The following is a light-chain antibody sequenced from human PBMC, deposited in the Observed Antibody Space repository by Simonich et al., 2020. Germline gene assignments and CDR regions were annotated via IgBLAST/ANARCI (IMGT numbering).Light chain of an antibody. CDR1: SSDVGGYNY. Sequence: QSALTQPASVSGSPGQSITISCTGTSSDVGGYNYVSWYQQHPGKAPKLMIYDVSKRPSGVPDLFSGSKSGNTASLTISGLQAEDEADYYCCSYAGSRVFGGGTKLTVL. V-gene: IGLV2-11*01. CDR2: DVS. CDR3: CSYAGSRV. J-gene: IGLJ3*02.